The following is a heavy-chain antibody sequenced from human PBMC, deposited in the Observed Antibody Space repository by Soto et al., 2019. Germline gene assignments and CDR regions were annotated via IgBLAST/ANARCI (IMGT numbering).Heavy chain of an antibody. CDR2: IYYSGST. CDR3: ARFSWSRYYYDSIGYPDY. J-gene: IGHJ4*02. Sequence: SETLSLTCTVSGGSISSGGYYWSWIRQHPGKGLEWIGYIYYSGSTYYNPSLKSRVTISVDTSKNQFYLKLSSVTAADTAVYYCARFSWSRYYYDSIGYPDYWGQGTLVTVSS. D-gene: IGHD3-22*01. CDR1: GGSISSGGYY. V-gene: IGHV4-31*03.